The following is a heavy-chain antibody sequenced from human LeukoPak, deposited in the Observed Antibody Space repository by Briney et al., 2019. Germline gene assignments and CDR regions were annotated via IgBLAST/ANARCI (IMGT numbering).Heavy chain of an antibody. CDR3: ARGAGSYPFFDY. Sequence: GGSLRLSCAASGFTFGIYEMNWVRQAPGKGPEWISYISNSGNTIYYGDSVKGRFTISGDNAKNSLYLQMNSLRAEDTAIYYCARGAGSYPFFDYWGQETLVTVSS. CDR1: GFTFGIYE. J-gene: IGHJ4*02. V-gene: IGHV3-48*03. CDR2: ISNSGNTI. D-gene: IGHD1-26*01.